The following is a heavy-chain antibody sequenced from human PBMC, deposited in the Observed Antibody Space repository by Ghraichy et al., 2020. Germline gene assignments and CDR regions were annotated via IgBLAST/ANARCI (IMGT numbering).Heavy chain of an antibody. CDR1: GYTFTSYY. D-gene: IGHD3-3*01. Sequence: ASVKVSCKASGYTFTSYYMHWVRQAPGQGLEWMGIINPSGGSTSYAQKFQGRVTMTRDTSTSTVYMELSSLRSEDTAVYYCARDLTIFGVVRYYYYGMDVWGQGTTVTVSS. CDR3: ARDLTIFGVVRYYYYGMDV. V-gene: IGHV1-46*01. J-gene: IGHJ6*02. CDR2: INPSGGST.